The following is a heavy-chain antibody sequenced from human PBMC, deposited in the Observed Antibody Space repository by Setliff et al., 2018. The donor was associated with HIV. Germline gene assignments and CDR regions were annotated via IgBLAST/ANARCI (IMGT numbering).Heavy chain of an antibody. CDR3: ARDGYYYDSSGHLAYYFDY. D-gene: IGHD3-22*01. CDR2: IHTEQGFP. CDR1: GYSFINYA. V-gene: IGHV7-4-1*02. J-gene: IGHJ4*02. Sequence: ASVKVSCKASGYSFINYAINWLRQAPGRGLEWMGWIHTEQGFPMYAQGFTGRFVFSLDPSVNTAYLQISSLKAEDIAVYYCARDGYYYDSSGHLAYYFDYWGQGTLVTVSS.